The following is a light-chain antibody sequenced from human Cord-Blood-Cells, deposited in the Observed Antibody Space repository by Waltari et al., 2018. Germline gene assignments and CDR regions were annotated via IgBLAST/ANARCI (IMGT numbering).Light chain of an antibody. V-gene: IGKV1-5*03. CDR1: QRLSKW. J-gene: IGKJ1*01. Sequence: DIQVTQSLSTLSASVGDRVTIHCRASQRLSKWLAWYQQKPGKAPKLLIDKASSLESGVPLRCSGSGSVTEFTLTISSLQPDDFATDYCQQYKSYCRKFGQGP. CDR3: QQYKSYCRK. CDR2: KAS.